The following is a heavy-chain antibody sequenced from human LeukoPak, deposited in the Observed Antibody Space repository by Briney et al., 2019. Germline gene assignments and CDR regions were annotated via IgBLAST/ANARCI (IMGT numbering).Heavy chain of an antibody. Sequence: ASVKVSCKTSGYTFTSYEINWVRQAPGQGLEWMGWMNPNSGDTAYVQKFQGRITMTRSTSISTAYMELSSLRSEDTAVYYCARGLGTYDSDDLTWPMISFWGQGTLVTVSS. CDR1: GYTFTSYE. D-gene: IGHD3-22*01. J-gene: IGHJ4*02. CDR2: MNPNSGDT. V-gene: IGHV1-8*01. CDR3: ARGLGTYDSDDLTWPMISF.